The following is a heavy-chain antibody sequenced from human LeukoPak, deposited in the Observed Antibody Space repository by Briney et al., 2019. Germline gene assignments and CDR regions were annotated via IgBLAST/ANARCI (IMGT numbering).Heavy chain of an antibody. CDR2: INPKSGDT. V-gene: IGHV1-2*02. J-gene: IGHJ4*02. D-gene: IGHD1-26*01. CDR1: GYTLIDYY. CDR3: ARDLTSTPYWELDY. Sequence: GASVKVSCKASGYTLIDYYIHWVRQAPGQGLEWMGWINPKSGDTQYAEKFQGRVTMTRDTSISTAYMELTRLTSDDTALYFCARDLTSTPYWELDYWGQGTLVTVPS.